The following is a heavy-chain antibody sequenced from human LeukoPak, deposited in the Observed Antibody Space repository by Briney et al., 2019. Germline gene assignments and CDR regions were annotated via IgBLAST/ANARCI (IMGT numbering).Heavy chain of an antibody. CDR2: IKQDGSEK. D-gene: IGHD3-10*01. J-gene: IGHJ4*02. CDR3: ARDKLLWFGEAHYYFDY. CDR1: GFTFSSYW. Sequence: GGSLRLSCAASGFTFSSYWMSWVRQAPGKGLEWVANIKQDGSEKYYVDSVKGRFTISRDNAKNSLYLQMNSLRAEDTAVYYCARDKLLWFGEAHYYFDYWGQGTLVTVSS. V-gene: IGHV3-7*01.